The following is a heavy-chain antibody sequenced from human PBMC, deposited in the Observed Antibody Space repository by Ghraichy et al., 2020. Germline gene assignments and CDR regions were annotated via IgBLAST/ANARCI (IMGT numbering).Heavy chain of an antibody. Sequence: SETLSLTCAVYGGSFSGYYWSWIRQPPGKGLEWIGEINHSGSTNYNPSLKSRVTISVDTSKNQFSLKLSSVTAADTAVYYCARGRGDIVVVPAATEDYWGQGTLVTVSS. J-gene: IGHJ4*02. D-gene: IGHD2-2*01. V-gene: IGHV4-34*01. CDR3: ARGRGDIVVVPAATEDY. CDR2: INHSGST. CDR1: GGSFSGYY.